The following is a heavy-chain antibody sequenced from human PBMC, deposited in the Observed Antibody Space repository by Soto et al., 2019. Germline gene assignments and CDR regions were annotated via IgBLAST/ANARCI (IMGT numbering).Heavy chain of an antibody. CDR2: IYYSGST. J-gene: IGHJ6*02. CDR1: GGSISSGGYY. V-gene: IGHV4-31*03. D-gene: IGHD1-7*01. CDR3: ARDRAYNWNSGHYYGMDV. Sequence: QVQLQESGPGLVKPSQTLSLTCTVSGGSISSGGYYWSWIRQHPGKGLEWIGYIYYSGSTYYNPSLKSRVTISVDTSKNQFSLKLSSVTAAVTAVYYCARDRAYNWNSGHYYGMDVWGQGTTVTVSS.